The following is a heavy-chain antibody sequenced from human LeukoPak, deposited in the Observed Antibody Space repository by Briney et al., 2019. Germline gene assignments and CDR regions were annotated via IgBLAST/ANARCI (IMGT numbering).Heavy chain of an antibody. J-gene: IGHJ4*02. CDR3: ARCITIFGVVSDYFDY. CDR2: IYYSGST. Sequence: SETLSLTCTVSGGSISSGGYYWSWIRQHRGKGLEWIGYIYYSGSTYYNPSLKSRVTISVDTSKNQFSLKLSSVTAADTAVYYCARCITIFGVVSDYFDYWGQGTLVTVSS. V-gene: IGHV4-31*03. D-gene: IGHD3-3*01. CDR1: GGSISSGGYY.